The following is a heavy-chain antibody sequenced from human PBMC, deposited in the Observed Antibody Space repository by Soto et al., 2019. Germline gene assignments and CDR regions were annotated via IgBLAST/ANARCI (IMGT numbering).Heavy chain of an antibody. J-gene: IGHJ4*02. V-gene: IGHV3-74*01. Sequence: EVQLVDSGGGLVQPGGSLRLSCAVSGFTFSSYWMHWVRQGPGKGLVWVSIINGDGSSTTYADSVKGRFTISRDNAKNTLYLQMNSLRAEDTAVYYCARPRYDGTGTPFDDWGLGTLVTVSS. CDR3: ARPRYDGTGTPFDD. CDR2: INGDGSST. CDR1: GFTFSSYW. D-gene: IGHD1-1*01.